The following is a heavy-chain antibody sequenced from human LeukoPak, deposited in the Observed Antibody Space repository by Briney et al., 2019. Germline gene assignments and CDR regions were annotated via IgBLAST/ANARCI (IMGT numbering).Heavy chain of an antibody. CDR1: GFTIDDYA. CDR3: VKDLRRQYSSSYYALDY. J-gene: IGHJ4*02. D-gene: IGHD6-13*01. CDR2: ISGVGGTT. V-gene: IGHV3-43*02. Sequence: GRSLRPSCAASGFTIDDYAMHWVRQGPGKGLEWVSLISGVGGTTNYADSVKGRFTMPRENSKNSLYMQMYSLRTEDTALYYCVKDLRRQYSSSYYALDYWGQGTLVTVSS.